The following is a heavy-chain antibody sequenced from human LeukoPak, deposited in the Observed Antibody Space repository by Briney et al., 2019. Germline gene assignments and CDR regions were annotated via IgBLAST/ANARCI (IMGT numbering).Heavy chain of an antibody. CDR1: GFTFSSYW. V-gene: IGHV3-7*01. CDR3: AIDIPSRFFPRYSSGYDY. D-gene: IGHD2-15*01. Sequence: PGGSLRLSCAASGFTFSSYWMSWVRQAPGKGLEWVANIKQDGSEKYYVDSVKGRFTISRDNAKNSLYLQMNSLRAEDTAVYYCAIDIPSRFFPRYSSGYDYWGQGTLVNVSS. J-gene: IGHJ4*02. CDR2: IKQDGSEK.